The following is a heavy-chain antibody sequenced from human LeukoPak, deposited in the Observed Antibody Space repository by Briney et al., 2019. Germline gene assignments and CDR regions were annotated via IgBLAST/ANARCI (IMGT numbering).Heavy chain of an antibody. Sequence: GGSLRLSCAASGFTVSSKYMSWVRQAPGKGLEWVSVIYTGETTYYADSVKGRFTISRDNSKNTLYLQMNSLRAEDTAMYYCAKRGGGYSSGWYGDSWGQGTLVTVSS. CDR3: AKRGGGYSSGWYGDS. CDR2: IYTGETT. D-gene: IGHD6-19*01. V-gene: IGHV3-66*01. CDR1: GFTVSSKY. J-gene: IGHJ4*02.